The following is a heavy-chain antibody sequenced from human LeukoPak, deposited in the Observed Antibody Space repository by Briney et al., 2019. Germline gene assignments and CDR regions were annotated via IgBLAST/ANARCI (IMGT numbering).Heavy chain of an antibody. CDR2: INHSGST. CDR1: GGSFSGYY. D-gene: IGHD6-13*01. Sequence: SETLSLTCAVYGGSFSGYYWSWICQPPGKGLEWIGEINHSGSTNYNPSLKSRVTISVDTSKNQFSLKLSSVTAADTAVYSCARAVEQQLVFDYWGQGTLVTVSS. J-gene: IGHJ4*02. V-gene: IGHV4-34*01. CDR3: ARAVEQQLVFDY.